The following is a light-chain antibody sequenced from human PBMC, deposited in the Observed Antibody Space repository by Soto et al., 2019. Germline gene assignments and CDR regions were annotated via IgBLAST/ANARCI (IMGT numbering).Light chain of an antibody. CDR1: SSDVGGYNY. V-gene: IGLV2-11*01. J-gene: IGLJ3*02. Sequence: QSVLTQPRSVSGSPGQSVTISCTGTSSDVGGYNYVSWYQQHPGKAPRLMIYDVSKRPSGVPDRFSGSKSGNTASLTISGLQADDEADYYCCSYAGTYTWVFGGGTKLIVL. CDR2: DVS. CDR3: CSYAGTYTWV.